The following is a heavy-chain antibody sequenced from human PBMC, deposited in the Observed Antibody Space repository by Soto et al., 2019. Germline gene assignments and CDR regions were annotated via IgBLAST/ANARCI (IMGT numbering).Heavy chain of an antibody. J-gene: IGHJ4*02. Sequence: GASVKVSCKASGYTFTNNDVCWVRQTPGQGLEWMGWISPYSGKTNYARKFQGRVTMTTDTSTSTVYMEVRSLTSDDTAVYYCAREGLLLLPDYWGQGTLVTVS. V-gene: IGHV1-18*01. CDR2: ISPYSGKT. CDR1: GYTFTNND. D-gene: IGHD3-22*01. CDR3: AREGLLLLPDY.